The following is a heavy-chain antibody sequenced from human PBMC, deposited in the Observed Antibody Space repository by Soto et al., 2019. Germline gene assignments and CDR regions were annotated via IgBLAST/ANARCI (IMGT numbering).Heavy chain of an antibody. D-gene: IGHD2-15*01. Sequence: QVQLQESGPGLVKPSQTLSLTCTVSGASISSVDHYWRWIRQPPGKGLEWIGYIYYSGRADHNPSLKSRVAISIDTSKNRFSLRLSSVTAADTAVYYCARVGGNEDFDTWGQGTLVTVSS. CDR2: IYYSGRA. CDR3: ARVGGNEDFDT. CDR1: GASISSVDHY. J-gene: IGHJ4*02. V-gene: IGHV4-30-4*01.